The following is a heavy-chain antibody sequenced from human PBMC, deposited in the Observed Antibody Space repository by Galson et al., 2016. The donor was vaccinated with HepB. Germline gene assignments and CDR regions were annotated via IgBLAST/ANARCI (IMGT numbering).Heavy chain of an antibody. Sequence: SLRLSCAASGFTFTVYWMYWVRQAPGKGLVWVSHINLDGSTTTYADSVKGRFTISRDNARNTLDLQMDSLRAEDTAVYYCVSGYDAHAYGYWGQGTLVTGSS. CDR1: GFTFTVYW. D-gene: IGHD2-15*01. CDR3: VSGYDAHAYGY. V-gene: IGHV3-74*01. J-gene: IGHJ4*02. CDR2: INLDGSTT.